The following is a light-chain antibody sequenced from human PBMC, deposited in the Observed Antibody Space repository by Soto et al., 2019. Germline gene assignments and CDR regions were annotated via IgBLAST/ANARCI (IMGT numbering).Light chain of an antibody. CDR3: QHYNNWPPWT. J-gene: IGKJ1*01. Sequence: EIVLTQSPATLALSPCEGAALSLSASQSVSSYLAWYQQKPGQAPRFLIYGASTRATGIPARFSGSGSGTEFTLTISTLQSEDFAIYYCQHYNNWPPWTFGQGTKVDIK. CDR2: GAS. V-gene: IGKV3-15*01. CDR1: QSVSSY.